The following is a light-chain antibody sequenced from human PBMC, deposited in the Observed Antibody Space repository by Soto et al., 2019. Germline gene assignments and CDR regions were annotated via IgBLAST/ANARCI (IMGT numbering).Light chain of an antibody. J-gene: IGKJ2*01. V-gene: IGKV3-20*01. CDR1: QSVSSSY. CDR3: QQYDSSPLVYT. Sequence: EIVLTQSPGTLSLSPGERATLSCRASQSVSSSYLAWYQQKPGQAPRVLIYGASRRATGIPDRFSGSGSGTDFTLTISRLEPEDFAVYYCQQYDSSPLVYTFGQGTKLEIK. CDR2: GAS.